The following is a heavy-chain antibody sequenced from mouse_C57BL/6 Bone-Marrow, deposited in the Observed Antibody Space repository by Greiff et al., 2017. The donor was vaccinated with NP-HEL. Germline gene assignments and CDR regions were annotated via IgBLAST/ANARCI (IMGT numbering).Heavy chain of an antibody. CDR2: IDPNSGGT. Sequence: VQLQQPGAELVKPGASVKLSCKASGYTFTSYWMHWVKQRPGRGLEWIGRIDPNSGGTKYNEKFKSKATLTVDKTSSTAYMQLSSLTSEDSAVYECERGDDGYYPYYFDYWGQGTTLTVSS. D-gene: IGHD2-3*01. V-gene: IGHV1-72*01. CDR3: ERGDDGYYPYYFDY. J-gene: IGHJ2*01. CDR1: GYTFTSYW.